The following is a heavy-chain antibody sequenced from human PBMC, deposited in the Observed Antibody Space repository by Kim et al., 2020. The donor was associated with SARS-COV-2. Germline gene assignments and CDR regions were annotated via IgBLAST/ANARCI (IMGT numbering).Heavy chain of an antibody. V-gene: IGHV4-39*01. CDR2: IYYSGST. J-gene: IGHJ1*01. CDR1: GGSISSSSYY. Sequence: SETLSLTCTVSGGSISSSSYYWGWIRQPPGKGLEWIGSIYYSGSTYYNPSLKSRVTISVDTSKNQFSLKLSSVTAADTAVYYCATLQWELLYFQHWGQGTLVTVSS. D-gene: IGHD1-26*01. CDR3: ATLQWELLYFQH.